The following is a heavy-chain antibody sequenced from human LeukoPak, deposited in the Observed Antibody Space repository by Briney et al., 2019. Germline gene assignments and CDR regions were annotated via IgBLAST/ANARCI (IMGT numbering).Heavy chain of an antibody. CDR2: INPNSGDT. Sequence: ASVKVSFKASGYTFTGYHMHWVRRAPGQGLEWMGRINPNSGDTNYAQKFQGWVTMTRDTSISTAYMELSRLRSDDTAVYYCARDYCSSTSCLFDYWGQGTLVTVSS. J-gene: IGHJ4*02. D-gene: IGHD2-2*01. V-gene: IGHV1-2*04. CDR3: ARDYCSSTSCLFDY. CDR1: GYTFTGYH.